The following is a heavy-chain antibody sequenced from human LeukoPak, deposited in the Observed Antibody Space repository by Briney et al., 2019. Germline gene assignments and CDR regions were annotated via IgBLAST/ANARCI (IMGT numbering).Heavy chain of an antibody. CDR1: GFTFSSYI. J-gene: IGHJ4*02. D-gene: IGHD3-22*01. CDR3: ARDDRNGIDY. Sequence: GGSLRLSCAASGFTFSSYIMYWVRQAPGKGLVSVSRIANNGGSTIYADSVRGRFTISRDNAKNILYLQMNSLRAEDTAVYYCARDDRNGIDYWGQGSLVTVFS. V-gene: IGHV3-74*01. CDR2: IANNGGST.